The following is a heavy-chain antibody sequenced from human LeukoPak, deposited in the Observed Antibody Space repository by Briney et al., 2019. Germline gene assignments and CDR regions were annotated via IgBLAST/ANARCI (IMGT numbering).Heavy chain of an antibody. D-gene: IGHD6-6*01. CDR1: GFTFSSYA. J-gene: IGHJ4*02. CDR2: ISSSSSYI. Sequence: GGSLRLSCAATGFTFSSYAMSWVRQAPGKGLEWVSSISSSSSYIYYADSVKGRFTISRDNAKNSLYLQMNSLRAEDTAVYYCARKCSSSHCFDYWGQGTLVTVSS. V-gene: IGHV3-21*01. CDR3: ARKCSSSHCFDY.